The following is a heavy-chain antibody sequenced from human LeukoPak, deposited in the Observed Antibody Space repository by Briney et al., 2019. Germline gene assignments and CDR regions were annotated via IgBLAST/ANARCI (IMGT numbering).Heavy chain of an antibody. CDR1: GFTFSSYS. J-gene: IGHJ4*02. CDR3: ARDPYSGYDLQAFDY. D-gene: IGHD5-12*01. V-gene: IGHV3-48*01. CDR2: ISSSSSTI. Sequence: GGSLRLSXAASGFTFSSYSMNWVRQPPGKGLEWVSYISSSSSTIYYADSVKGRFTISRDNAKNSLYLQMNSLRAEDTAVYYCARDPYSGYDLQAFDYWGQGTLVTVSS.